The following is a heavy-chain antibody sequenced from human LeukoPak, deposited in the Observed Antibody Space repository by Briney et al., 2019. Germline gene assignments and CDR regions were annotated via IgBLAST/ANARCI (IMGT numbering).Heavy chain of an antibody. CDR3: AKADSSGWYESNWFDP. D-gene: IGHD6-19*01. CDR1: GFTFSSYA. CDR2: ISGSGDSDST. J-gene: IGHJ5*02. V-gene: IGHV3-23*01. Sequence: GFLRLSCAASGFTFSSYAMSWVRQAPGKGLEWVSGISGSGDSDSTYYADSVKGRFTISRDNSRNTLYLQMSSLRAEDTAVYYCAKADSSGWYESNWFDPWGQGTLVTVSS.